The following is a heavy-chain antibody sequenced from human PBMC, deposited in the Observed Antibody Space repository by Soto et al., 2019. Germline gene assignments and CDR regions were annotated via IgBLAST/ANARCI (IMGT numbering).Heavy chain of an antibody. V-gene: IGHV4-59*08. CDR3: ARHSLDWNFSYFDY. CDR1: GGPISSYY. Sequence: SETLSLTCTVSGGPISSYYWSWIRQPPGKGLEWIGYIYYSGSTNYNPSLKSRVTISVDTSKNQFSLKLSSVTAADTAVYYCARHSLDWNFSYFDYWGQGTLVTVSS. CDR2: IYYSGST. D-gene: IGHD1-7*01. J-gene: IGHJ4*02.